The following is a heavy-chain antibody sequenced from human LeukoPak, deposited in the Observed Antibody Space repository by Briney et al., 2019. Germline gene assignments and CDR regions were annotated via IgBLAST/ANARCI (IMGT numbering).Heavy chain of an antibody. V-gene: IGHV3-33*01. Sequence: GGSLRLSCAASGFTFSTYGIHWVRQAPGKGLEWVAVIWPDGSNKYYADSVKGRFTISRDNSKNTLYLQMNSLRAEDTAVYYCARDTPASIAAPPGDYWGQGTLVTVSS. CDR1: GFTFSTYG. CDR2: IWPDGSNK. D-gene: IGHD6-6*01. CDR3: ARDTPASIAAPPGDY. J-gene: IGHJ4*02.